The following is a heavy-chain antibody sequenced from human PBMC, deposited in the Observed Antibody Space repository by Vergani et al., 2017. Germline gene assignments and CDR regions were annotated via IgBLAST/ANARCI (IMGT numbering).Heavy chain of an antibody. J-gene: IGHJ6*03. D-gene: IGHD3-3*01. V-gene: IGHV3-48*02. CDR2: ISSSSSTI. CDR3: ARDMGEEFWSGYYTYYYYYYMDV. Sequence: EVQLVESGGGLVQPGGSLRLSCAASGFTFSSYSMNWVRQAPGKGLEWVSYISSSSSTIYYADSVKGRFTISRENTKNSLYLQMNSLRDEDTAVYYCARDMGEEFWSGYYTYYYYYYMDVWGKGTTVTVSS. CDR1: GFTFSSYS.